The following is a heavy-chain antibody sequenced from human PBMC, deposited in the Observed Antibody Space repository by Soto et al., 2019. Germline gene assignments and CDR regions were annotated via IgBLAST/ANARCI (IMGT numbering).Heavy chain of an antibody. CDR2: IKQDGSEK. D-gene: IGHD3-3*01. Sequence: PGGSLSLSCAASGFTFSSYWMSWVRQAPGKGLEWVANIKQDGSEKYYVDSVKGRFTISRDNAKNSLYLQMNSLRAEDTAVYYCARDNNDFWSGYYSYWGQGTLVTVSS. CDR3: ARDNNDFWSGYYSY. V-gene: IGHV3-7*01. J-gene: IGHJ4*02. CDR1: GFTFSSYW.